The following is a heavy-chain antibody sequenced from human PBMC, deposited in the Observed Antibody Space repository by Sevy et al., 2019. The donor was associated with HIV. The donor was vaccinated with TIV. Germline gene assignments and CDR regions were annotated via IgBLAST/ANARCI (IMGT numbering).Heavy chain of an antibody. Sequence: ASVQVSCKATEYTFIDYYIHWVRQAPGQGLEWMGWINPKRGGANYAQSFQGRVTMTRVTSLNTIYMQLTSLRGDDTAVYYCAREEIGYGMDVWGQGTAVTVSS. J-gene: IGHJ6*02. CDR1: EYTFIDYY. CDR2: INPKRGGA. CDR3: AREEIGYGMDV. V-gene: IGHV1-2*02.